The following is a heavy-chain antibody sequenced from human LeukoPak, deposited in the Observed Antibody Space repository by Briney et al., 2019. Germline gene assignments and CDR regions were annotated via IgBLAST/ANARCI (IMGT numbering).Heavy chain of an antibody. J-gene: IGHJ4*02. D-gene: IGHD4-17*01. CDR1: GFTFSLYV. V-gene: IGHV3-23*01. CDR3: AQDRGATVTTFAH. CDR2: ISASGGSR. Sequence: QSGGSLRLSCAASGFTFSLYVMSWVRQAPGKGLKWVSGISASGGSRYYADSVKGRFTISRDNSRNTVFLQVNSLRGDDTAVYYCAQDRGATVTTFAHWGLGTLVTVSS.